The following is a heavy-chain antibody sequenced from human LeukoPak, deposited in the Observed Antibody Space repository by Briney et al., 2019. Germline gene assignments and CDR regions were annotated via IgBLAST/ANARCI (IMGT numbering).Heavy chain of an antibody. CDR2: IYHSGST. J-gene: IGHJ4*02. CDR3: ARSVGVGFDY. V-gene: IGHV4-38-2*01. Sequence: SGTLSLTCAVSGYSISSGYYWGWIRQPPGKGLEWIGSIYHSGSTYYNPSLKSRVTISVDTSKNQFSLKLSSVTAADTAVYYCARSVGVGFDYWGQGTLVTV. D-gene: IGHD1-26*01. CDR1: GYSISSGYY.